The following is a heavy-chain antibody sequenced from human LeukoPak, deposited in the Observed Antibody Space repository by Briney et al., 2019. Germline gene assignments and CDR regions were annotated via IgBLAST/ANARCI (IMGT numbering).Heavy chain of an antibody. D-gene: IGHD6-19*01. CDR2: LEGDGSER. CDR3: AAGVGWLIDY. Sequence: GVSLRLSCAASGFSFSSYWMSWVRQAPGKGLEWVANLEGDGSERNYMDSVKGRFTISRDNAKNSLHLQMNSLRAEDTAVYYCAAGVGWLIDYWGQGTLVTVSS. CDR1: GFSFSSYW. V-gene: IGHV3-7*03. J-gene: IGHJ4*02.